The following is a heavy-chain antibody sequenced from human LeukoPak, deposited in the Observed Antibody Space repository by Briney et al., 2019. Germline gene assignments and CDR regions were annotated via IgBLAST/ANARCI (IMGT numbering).Heavy chain of an antibody. CDR2: IYSSGRT. CDR1: GFTVCSNY. J-gene: IGHJ4*02. V-gene: IGHV3-66*01. Sequence: GGSLRLSCAASGFTVCSNYMSWVRQAPGKGLEWVSIIYSSGRTYYADSVKGRFTISRDTPKNTLSLQMNSLRAEDTAVYYCARAYYDTSGYLPFDYWGQGTLVTVSS. CDR3: ARAYYDTSGYLPFDY. D-gene: IGHD3-22*01.